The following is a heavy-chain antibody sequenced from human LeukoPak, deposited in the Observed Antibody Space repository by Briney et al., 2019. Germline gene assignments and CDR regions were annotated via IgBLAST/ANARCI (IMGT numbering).Heavy chain of an antibody. D-gene: IGHD6-25*01. CDR2: INPNSGGA. J-gene: IGHJ6*02. CDR1: GYSFTAYY. V-gene: IGHV1-2*02. Sequence: APLKVSCKASGYSFTAYYIHWVRQCPGQGLEWMRWINPNSGGANYAQKFQGRVTMATDTSISTAYMALTRLNSDDTAVYYRASRAVYYYYGMDVWGQGSTVTVSS. CDR3: ASRAVYYYYGMDV.